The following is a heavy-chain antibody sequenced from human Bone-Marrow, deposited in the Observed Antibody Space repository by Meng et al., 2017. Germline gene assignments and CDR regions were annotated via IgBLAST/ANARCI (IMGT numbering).Heavy chain of an antibody. CDR2: INHSGST. J-gene: IGHJ4*02. Sequence: VPPQQGGAGLLKPSETLSLTCVVSGGSFSYYYWSWIRQPPGKGLEWIGEINHSGSTNYNPSLESRATISVDTSQNNLSLKLSSVTAADSAVYYCARGPTTMAHDFDYWGQGTLVTVSS. V-gene: IGHV4-34*01. CDR1: GGSFSYYY. D-gene: IGHD4-11*01. CDR3: ARGPTTMAHDFDY.